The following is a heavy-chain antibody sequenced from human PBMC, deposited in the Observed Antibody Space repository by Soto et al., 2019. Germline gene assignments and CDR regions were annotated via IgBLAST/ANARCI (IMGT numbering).Heavy chain of an antibody. Sequence: GGSLRLSCAASGFTFSSYGMHWVRQAPGKGLEWVAVIWYDGSNKYYADSVKGRFTISRDNAKNTLYLQMNSLRAEDTAVYYCARDPTTIFGVAPQAADAFDIWGQGTMVTVSS. CDR3: ARDPTTIFGVAPQAADAFDI. CDR1: GFTFSSYG. CDR2: IWYDGSNK. V-gene: IGHV3-33*01. D-gene: IGHD3-3*01. J-gene: IGHJ3*02.